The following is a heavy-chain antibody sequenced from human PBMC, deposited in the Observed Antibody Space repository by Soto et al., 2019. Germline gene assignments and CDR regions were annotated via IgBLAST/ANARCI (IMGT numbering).Heavy chain of an antibody. Sequence: EVQLVESGGGLVKPGGSLRLSCAASGFTFSNAWMSWVRQAPGKGLEWVGRIKSKTDGGTTDYAAPVKGRFTISRDDSKNTLYLQMNSLKTEDTAVYYCTTEVDPQNYYYYYGMDVWGQGTTVTVSS. D-gene: IGHD5-12*01. CDR2: IKSKTDGGTT. J-gene: IGHJ6*02. CDR1: GFTFSNAW. CDR3: TTEVDPQNYYYYYGMDV. V-gene: IGHV3-15*01.